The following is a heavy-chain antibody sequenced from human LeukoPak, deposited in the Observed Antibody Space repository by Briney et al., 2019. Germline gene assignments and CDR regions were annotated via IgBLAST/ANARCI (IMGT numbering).Heavy chain of an antibody. CDR1: GFTITTNY. V-gene: IGHV3-53*01. CDR2: IYGDDET. D-gene: IGHD1/OR15-1a*01. Sequence: GGSLRLSCAASGFTITTNYMNWVRQAPRKGPEWVSVIYGDDETNYADSVKGRFTISRDNSKNTLYLQMNSLRADDTAVYYCAREAVMPVAPVKIGTSDRPLYEYYGLDVWGQGTTVTVS. J-gene: IGHJ6*02. CDR3: AREAVMPVAPVKIGTSDRPLYEYYGLDV.